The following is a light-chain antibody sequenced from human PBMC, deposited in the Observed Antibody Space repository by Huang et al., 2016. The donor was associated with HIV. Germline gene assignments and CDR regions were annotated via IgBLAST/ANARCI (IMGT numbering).Light chain of an antibody. Sequence: IQMTQSRSSLSASVGDGVTITCRACEIIRSYLNWYQQRPGKAPKLLSYTASTLQSGVPSRFSGSGAGTDFTLTISSLQPEDFATYYCQQNYGTPPTFGQGTKVEI. CDR3: QQNYGTPPT. CDR1: EIIRSY. J-gene: IGKJ1*01. V-gene: IGKV1-39*01. CDR2: TAS.